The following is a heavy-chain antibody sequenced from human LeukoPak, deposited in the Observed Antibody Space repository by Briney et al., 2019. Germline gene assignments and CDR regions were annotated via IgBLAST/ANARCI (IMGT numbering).Heavy chain of an antibody. V-gene: IGHV3-9*01. J-gene: IGHJ4*02. Sequence: GGSLRLSCAASGFTFDDYAMHWVRQAPGKGLEWVSGISWNSGSIGYADSVKGRFTISRDNAKNTLYLQMNSLRAEDTAVYYCAKEFGSGSYYAEINFDYWGQGTLVTVSS. CDR2: ISWNSGSI. CDR3: AKEFGSGSYYAEINFDY. D-gene: IGHD3-10*01. CDR1: GFTFDDYA.